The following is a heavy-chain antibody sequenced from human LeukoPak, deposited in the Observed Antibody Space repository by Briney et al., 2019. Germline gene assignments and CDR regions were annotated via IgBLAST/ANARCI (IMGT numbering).Heavy chain of an antibody. J-gene: IGHJ4*02. D-gene: IGHD5-24*01. CDR1: GGSISSYY. Sequence: SETLSLTCTVSGGSISSYYWSWIRQPPGKGLEWIGYIYYSGSTNYNPSLKSRVTISVDTSKNQFSLKLSSVTAADTAVYYCARGRDGYSETQFDYWGQGTLVTVSS. CDR2: IYYSGST. V-gene: IGHV4-59*08. CDR3: ARGRDGYSETQFDY.